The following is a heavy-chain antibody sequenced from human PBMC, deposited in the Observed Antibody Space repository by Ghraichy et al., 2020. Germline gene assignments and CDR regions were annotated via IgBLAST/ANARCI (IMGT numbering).Heavy chain of an antibody. CDR1: GGSISRYY. Sequence: SETLSLTCTVSGGSISRYYWGWLRQPPGKGLEWIGYIYYSGNTDYNPSLKSRVTISVDTSKNQFSLKLTSVTAADTAVYYCARENYFDYWGQGTLVTVSS. CDR3: ARENYFDY. V-gene: IGHV4-59*01. J-gene: IGHJ4*02. CDR2: IYYSGNT.